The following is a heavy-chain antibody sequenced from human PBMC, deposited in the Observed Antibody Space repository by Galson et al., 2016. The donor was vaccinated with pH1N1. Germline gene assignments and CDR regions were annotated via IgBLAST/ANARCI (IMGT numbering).Heavy chain of an antibody. V-gene: IGHV5-51*03. J-gene: IGHJ6*02. Sequence: SGAEVKKPGESLRISCKASGYYFSNYWIGWVRQMPGRGLEWMGITFPGDSNLKYSPSFQGQVIISADKSLTTVYLQWNSLKASDTAIYYCALLGGPQGQDYYYNYGMDVWGQGTTVTVSS. CDR3: ALLGGPQGQDYYYNYGMDV. CDR2: TFPGDSNL. D-gene: IGHD3-16*01. CDR1: GYYFSNYW.